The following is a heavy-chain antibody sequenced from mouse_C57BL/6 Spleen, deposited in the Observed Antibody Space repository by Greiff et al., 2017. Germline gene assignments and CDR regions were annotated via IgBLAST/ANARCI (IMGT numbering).Heavy chain of an antibody. Sequence: QVQLQQPGAELVMPGASVKLSCKASGYTFTSYWMPWVQQRPGQGLEWIGEIDPSDSYTNYNQKFKGKSTLTVDKSSSTAYMQISSLTSEDSAVYYCARIRYSTVTFAYWGQGTLVTVSA. J-gene: IGHJ3*01. CDR1: GYTFTSYW. CDR3: ARIRYSTVTFAY. V-gene: IGHV1-69*01. CDR2: IDPSDSYT. D-gene: IGHD4-1*02.